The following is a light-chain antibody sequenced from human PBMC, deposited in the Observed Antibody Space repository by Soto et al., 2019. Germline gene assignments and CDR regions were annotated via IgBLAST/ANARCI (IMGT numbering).Light chain of an antibody. Sequence: QSALTQPPSASGSPGQSVAISCTGTASDIGGYTFVSWYQQHPGKAPKLLIYDVNKRPSGVPDRVSGSKSGNTASLTVSGLQAEYEADYYCSAHGGTNPYVFGTGTQLTVL. J-gene: IGLJ1*01. V-gene: IGLV2-8*01. CDR3: SAHGGTNPYV. CDR2: DVN. CDR1: ASDIGGYTF.